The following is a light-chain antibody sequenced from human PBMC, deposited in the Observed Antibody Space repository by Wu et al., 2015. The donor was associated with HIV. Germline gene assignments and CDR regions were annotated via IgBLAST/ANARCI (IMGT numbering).Light chain of an antibody. CDR1: QSVSNT. J-gene: IGKJ3*01. V-gene: IGKV3-15*01. CDR3: QQYYNWPRT. Sequence: EIVMTQSPATLSVSPGERATLSCRASQSVSNTLAWYQQKPGQAPRLLIYGASSRATGIPARFTGSGSGTEFTLTINSMQSEDFAVYYCQQYYNWPRTFGPGTXVDI. CDR2: GAS.